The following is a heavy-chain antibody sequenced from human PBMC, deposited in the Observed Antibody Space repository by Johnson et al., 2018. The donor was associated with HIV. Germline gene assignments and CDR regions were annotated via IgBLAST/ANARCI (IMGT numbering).Heavy chain of an antibody. Sequence: VQLVESGGGLVQPGGSLRLSCAASGFSLSTYAMHWVRQAPGKGLEYVAAISKNGDSTFYADSAKGRFTIFRDNAKNTLPLQMGSLRVEDMGIYYCAMPYYFDSGVYQWGQGTLVTVSS. CDR2: ISKNGDST. D-gene: IGHD3-22*01. CDR3: AMPYYFDSGVYQ. J-gene: IGHJ3*01. V-gene: IGHV3-64*07. CDR1: GFSLSTYA.